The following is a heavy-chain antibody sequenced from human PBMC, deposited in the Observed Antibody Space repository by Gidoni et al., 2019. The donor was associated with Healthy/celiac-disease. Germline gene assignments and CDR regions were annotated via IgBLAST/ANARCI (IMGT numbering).Heavy chain of an antibody. Sequence: QVQLQESGPGLVQPSQTLSLTCPASGGSISSGDSYWSWIRQPPGTGLEWIGYIYYSGRTYYNPSLKSRVTISVDTYKNQFSLKLSSGTDEDTAVYYGAKTKSGVTAFDYWGQGTLVTVSS. J-gene: IGHJ4*02. D-gene: IGHD3-10*01. CDR1: GGSISSGDSY. V-gene: IGHV4-30-4*01. CDR2: IYYSGRT. CDR3: AKTKSGVTAFDY.